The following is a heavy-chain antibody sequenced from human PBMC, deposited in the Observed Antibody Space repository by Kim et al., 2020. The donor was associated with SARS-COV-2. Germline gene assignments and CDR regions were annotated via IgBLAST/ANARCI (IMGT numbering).Heavy chain of an antibody. CDR3: ARQNDYGDYQRNWFDP. V-gene: IGHV5-51*01. CDR1: GYSFTSYW. D-gene: IGHD4-17*01. J-gene: IGHJ5*01. Sequence: GESLKISCKGSGYSFTSYWIGWVRQIPRKGLELGGIIYPGGYDTRYSTSFKGQVTNSTHKSISTAYLQRSSLKASDTAMYYCARQNDYGDYQRNWFDPWGQGTLVTVSS. CDR2: IYPGGYDT.